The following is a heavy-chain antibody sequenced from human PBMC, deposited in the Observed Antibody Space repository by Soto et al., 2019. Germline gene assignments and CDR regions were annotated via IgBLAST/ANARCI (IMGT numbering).Heavy chain of an antibody. J-gene: IGHJ6*01. Sequence: QVQLVQSGAEVKKPGASVKVSCKASGYTFSTYDINWVRQAPGQGLEWMGWMNPNSGDTGYAQKFLGRVTMTRDSSIRTVYMELSSLSSEDTAVYYCARVNYYGSGSYEDFFYYYGLDVW. CDR3: ARVNYYGSGSYEDFFYYYGLDV. CDR1: GYTFSTYD. V-gene: IGHV1-8*01. CDR2: MNPNSGDT. D-gene: IGHD3-10*01.